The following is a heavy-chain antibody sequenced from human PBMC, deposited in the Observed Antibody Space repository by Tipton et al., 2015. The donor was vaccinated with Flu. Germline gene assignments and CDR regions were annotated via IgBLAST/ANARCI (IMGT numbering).Heavy chain of an antibody. CDR2: INPSGGST. CDR3: AREGSARRSPSYYYYYGMDV. V-gene: IGHV1-46*01. J-gene: IGHJ6*02. Sequence: QLVQSGAEVKKPGASVKVSCKATGYTFTSYYMHWMRQAAGQGLEWMGIINPSGGSTSYAQKFQGRVTMTRDTSTSTVYMELSSLRSEDTAVYYCAREGSARRSPSYYYYYGMDVWGQGTTVTVSS. CDR1: GYTFTSYY.